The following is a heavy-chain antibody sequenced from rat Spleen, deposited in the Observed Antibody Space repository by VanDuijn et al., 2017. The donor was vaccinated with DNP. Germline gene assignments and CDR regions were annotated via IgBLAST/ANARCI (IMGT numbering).Heavy chain of an antibody. V-gene: IGHV5-7*01. D-gene: IGHD1-10*01. J-gene: IGHJ2*01. CDR3: ARHNYNFDY. CDR1: GFTFSDYF. CDR2: ITNTGTRT. Sequence: EVQLVESGGGLVQPGNSLRLSCAASGFTFSDYFMAWVRQAPKKGLEWVATITNTGTRTFYSDPVRGRFTVSRDNAESRLYLQLNSLKSEDTATYYCARHNYNFDYWGQGVMVTVSS.